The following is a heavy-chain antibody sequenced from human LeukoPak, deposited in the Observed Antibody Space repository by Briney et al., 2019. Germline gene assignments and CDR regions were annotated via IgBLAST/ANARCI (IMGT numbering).Heavy chain of an antibody. CDR2: LYYSGST. CDR1: GGSISSSSYY. J-gene: IGHJ4*02. D-gene: IGHD5-18*01. CDR3: ARQEDNYDYFDY. Sequence: PSETLSLTCTVSGGSISSSSYYWGWIRQPPGKGLEWIGSLYYSGSTYYNPSLQSRVTIPVDTSKNQFSLKLSSVPDADTAVYYCARQEDNYDYFDYWGQGTLVTVSS. V-gene: IGHV4-39*01.